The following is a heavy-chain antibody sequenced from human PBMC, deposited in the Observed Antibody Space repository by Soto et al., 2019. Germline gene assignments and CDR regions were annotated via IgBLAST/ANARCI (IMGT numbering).Heavy chain of an antibody. J-gene: IGHJ3*02. CDR2: IIPIFGTA. CDR1: GGTFSSYA. V-gene: IGHV1-69*13. CDR3: ARDRITIFGVVIKRAGPFDI. Sequence: SVKVSCKASGGTFSSYAISWVRQAPGQGLEWMGGIIPIFGTANYAQQFQGRVTITADESTSTAYMELSSLRSEDTGVYYCARDRITIFGVVIKRAGPFDIWGQGTMVPVSS. D-gene: IGHD3-3*01.